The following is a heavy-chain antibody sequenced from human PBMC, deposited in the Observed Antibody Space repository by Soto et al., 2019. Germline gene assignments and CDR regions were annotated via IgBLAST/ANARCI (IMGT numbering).Heavy chain of an antibody. CDR3: ARSARFGEFYFDY. J-gene: IGHJ4*02. D-gene: IGHD3-10*01. CDR2: IWYDGSNK. CDR1: GFTFSSYG. V-gene: IGHV3-33*01. Sequence: QVQLVESGGGVVQPGRSLRLSCAASGFTFSSYGMHWVRQAPGKGLEWVAVIWYDGSNKYYADSVKGRFTISRDNSKNTLYRQMNSLRAEGTAVYYCARSARFGEFYFDYWGQGSLVTVSS.